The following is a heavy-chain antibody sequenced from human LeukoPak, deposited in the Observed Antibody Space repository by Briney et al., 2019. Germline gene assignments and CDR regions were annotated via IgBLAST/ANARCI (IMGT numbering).Heavy chain of an antibody. J-gene: IGHJ4*02. V-gene: IGHV3-33*01. CDR3: AGGRIVRRYMIGDY. Sequence: EDSVKGRFTISRDSSKNSLYLQMNSLRVEDTAVYYCAGGRIVRRYMIGDYWGQGTLVTVSS. D-gene: IGHD2-21*01.